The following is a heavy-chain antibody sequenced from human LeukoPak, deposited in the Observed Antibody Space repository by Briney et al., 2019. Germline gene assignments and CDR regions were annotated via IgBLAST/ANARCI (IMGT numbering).Heavy chain of an antibody. J-gene: IGHJ5*02. CDR3: ARGYCSSTSCYTHWGVNWFDP. CDR2: IYTSGST. Sequence: SQTLSLTCTVSGGSISSYYWSWIRQPAGKGLEWIGRIYTSGSTNYNPSLKSRVTMSVDTSKNQFSLKLSSVTAADTAVYYCARGYCSSTSCYTHWGVNWFDPWGQGTLVTVSS. CDR1: GGSISSYY. V-gene: IGHV4-4*07. D-gene: IGHD2-2*02.